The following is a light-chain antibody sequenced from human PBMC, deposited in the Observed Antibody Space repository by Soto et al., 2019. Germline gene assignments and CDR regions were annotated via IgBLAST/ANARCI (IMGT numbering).Light chain of an antibody. CDR3: QHFFSPPFP. V-gene: IGKV4-1*01. CDR1: QSISSNC. J-gene: IGKJ2*01. CDR2: WAS. Sequence: VLTQSPGTLSLSPGERATISCRASQSISSNCLAWYQHKPGQPPKMLILWASTRESGVPDRFSGSGSGTDFTLTISSLQAEDAAVYYCQHFFSPPFPFGQGTKLEIK.